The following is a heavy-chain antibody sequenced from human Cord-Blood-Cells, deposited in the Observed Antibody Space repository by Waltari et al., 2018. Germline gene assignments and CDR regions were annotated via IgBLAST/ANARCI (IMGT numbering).Heavy chain of an antibody. CDR1: GFTFTSSA. D-gene: IGHD1-26*01. CDR2: IVVGSGNT. CDR3: AADRGGSYGPDAFDI. Sequence: QMQLVQSGPEVKKPGTSVKVSFKASGFTFTSSAVQWARQARGQRLEWIGWIVVGSGNTNYAQKFQERVTITRDMSTSTAYMELSSLRSEDTAVYYCAADRGGSYGPDAFDIWGQGTMVTVSS. J-gene: IGHJ3*02. V-gene: IGHV1-58*01.